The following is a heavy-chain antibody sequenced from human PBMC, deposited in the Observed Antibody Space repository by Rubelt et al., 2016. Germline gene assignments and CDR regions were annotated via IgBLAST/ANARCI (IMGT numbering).Heavy chain of an antibody. CDR3: SRLMGYSTIDY. D-gene: IGHD5-12*01. V-gene: IGHV5-51*01. CDR1: GYRFTNYW. Sequence: EVQLVQPGAEVKKPGESLKISCKGSGYRFTNYWIGWVRQMPGKGLEWMGIIHPGDSATRYSPSFQGQFTSSADKSSNTAYLQWSSLKASDTAIYYCSRLMGYSTIDYWGQGTLVTVSS. J-gene: IGHJ4*02. CDR2: IHPGDSAT.